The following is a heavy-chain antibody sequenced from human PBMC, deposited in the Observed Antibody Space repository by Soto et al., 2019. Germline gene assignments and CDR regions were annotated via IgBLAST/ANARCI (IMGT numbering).Heavy chain of an antibody. D-gene: IGHD3-9*01. CDR1: GFTFSNAW. CDR3: TTATTPYYDILTGQDY. Sequence: PGGSLRLSCAASGFTFSNAWMSWVRQAPGKGLEWVGRIKSKTDGGTTDYAAPVKGRFTISRDDSKNTLYLQMNSLRTEDTAVYYCTTATTPYYDILTGQDYWGQGTLVTVSS. J-gene: IGHJ4*02. V-gene: IGHV3-15*01. CDR2: IKSKTDGGTT.